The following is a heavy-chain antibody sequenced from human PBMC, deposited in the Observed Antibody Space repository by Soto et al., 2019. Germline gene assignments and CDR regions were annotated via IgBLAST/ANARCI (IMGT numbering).Heavy chain of an antibody. Sequence: SETLSLTCTVSGGSISSGGYYWSWIRQHPGKGLEWIGYIYYSGSTYYNPSLKSRVTISVDTSKNQFSLKLSSVTAADTAVYYCARRPKGIPGTKYKWLDPWDQGTLVTVSS. V-gene: IGHV4-31*03. CDR1: GGSISSGGYY. J-gene: IGHJ5*02. CDR3: ARRPKGIPGTKYKWLDP. D-gene: IGHD2-2*02. CDR2: IYYSGST.